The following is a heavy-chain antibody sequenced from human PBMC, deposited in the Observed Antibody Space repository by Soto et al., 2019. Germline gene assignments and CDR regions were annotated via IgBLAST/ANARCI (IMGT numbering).Heavy chain of an antibody. CDR3: ARGTNCSGGSCFKNWFDP. CDR2: INHSGST. CDR1: GGSFSGYY. Sequence: PSETLSLTCAVYGGSFSGYYWSWIRQPPGKGLEWIGEINHSGSTNYNPSLKSRVTISVDTSKNQFSLKLSSVTAADTAVYYCARGTNCSGGSCFKNWFDPWGQGTLVTVSS. V-gene: IGHV4-34*01. J-gene: IGHJ5*02. D-gene: IGHD2-15*01.